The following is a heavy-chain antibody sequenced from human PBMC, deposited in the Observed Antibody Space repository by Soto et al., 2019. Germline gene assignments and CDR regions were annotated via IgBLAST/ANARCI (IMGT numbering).Heavy chain of an antibody. V-gene: IGHV4-39*01. CDR1: GGSISSSSYY. J-gene: IGHJ1*01. Sequence: QLQLQESGPGLVKPSETLSLTCTVSGGSISSSSYYWGWIRQPPGKGLEWIGSIYYSGSTYYNPSVKSRVTVSVETSKNQFSLKLSSVTAVDTAMYYSAGGIVGATRRKYFQQWGQGTLVTVSS. CDR3: AGGIVGATRRKYFQQ. D-gene: IGHD1-26*01. CDR2: IYYSGST.